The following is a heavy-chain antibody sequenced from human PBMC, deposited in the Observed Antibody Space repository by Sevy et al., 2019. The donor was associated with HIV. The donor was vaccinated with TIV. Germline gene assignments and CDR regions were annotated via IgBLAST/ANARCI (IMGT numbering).Heavy chain of an antibody. CDR1: GFTVSSNY. J-gene: IGHJ2*01. CDR3: VTEGAAHYYFDL. D-gene: IGHD6-25*01. Sequence: GGSLRLSCAASGFTVSSNYMSWVRQAPGKGLEWVSAIYSSGSTYYADSVKGRFTISRHNSKNTLYLQMNSLREEDTAVYYCVTEGAAHYYFDLWGRGTLVTVSS. V-gene: IGHV3-53*04. CDR2: IYSSGST.